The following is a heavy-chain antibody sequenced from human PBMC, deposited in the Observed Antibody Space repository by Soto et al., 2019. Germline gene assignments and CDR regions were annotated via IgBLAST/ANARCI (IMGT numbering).Heavy chain of an antibody. J-gene: IGHJ5*02. V-gene: IGHV4-31*03. D-gene: IGHD3-10*01. CDR3: ARVSSDWFDP. Sequence: PSETLSLTCTVSGDPLNTGGYYWSWIRHLPGKGLEWLGYIYYSGNTYYNPSLKGRVNISGDMSKKQFSLRLSSVTAADTAVYHCARVSSDWFDPWGPGIQVTVSS. CDR2: IYYSGNT. CDR1: GDPLNTGGYY.